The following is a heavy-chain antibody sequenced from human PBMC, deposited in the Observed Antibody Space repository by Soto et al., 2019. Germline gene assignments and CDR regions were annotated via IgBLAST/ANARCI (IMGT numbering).Heavy chain of an antibody. V-gene: IGHV4-4*07. CDR2: IYSSGIT. CDR3: ARGPGSYNWFDL. Sequence: PSETLSLTCTVSGSSISGFYWSWIRQPAGKGLEWIGRIYSSGITSYNPSLKSRVTMSVDTSKNQFSLNLTSATAADTAVYYCARGPGSYNWFDLWGQGTLVTV. J-gene: IGHJ5*02. D-gene: IGHD3-10*01. CDR1: GSSISGFY.